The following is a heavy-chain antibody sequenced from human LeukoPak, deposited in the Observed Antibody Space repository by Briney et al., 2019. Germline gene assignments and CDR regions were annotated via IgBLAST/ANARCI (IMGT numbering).Heavy chain of an antibody. D-gene: IGHD1-26*01. CDR2: ISAYNGNT. Sequence: ASGKVSCKASGYTFTSYGISWVRQAPGQGLEWMGWISAYNGNTNYAQKLQGRVTMTTDTSTSTASMELRSLRSDDTAVYYCARLIPQKWELPGKWFDPWGQGTLVTVSS. V-gene: IGHV1-18*01. CDR3: ARLIPQKWELPGKWFDP. CDR1: GYTFTSYG. J-gene: IGHJ5*02.